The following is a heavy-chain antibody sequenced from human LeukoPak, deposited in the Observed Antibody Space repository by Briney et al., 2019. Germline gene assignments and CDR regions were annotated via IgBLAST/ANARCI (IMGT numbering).Heavy chain of an antibody. Sequence: AGTLTLSCSASGFTVSSYAKNWVRQAPAKRQERVSIISDSGGSTYYADSVKGRFTISRDNSKNTLYLQMSSLRAEDTALYYCAKSLGPVSNIADRPLDYWGLGTLVTVSS. CDR1: GFTVSSYA. CDR3: AKSLGPVSNIADRPLDY. J-gene: IGHJ4*02. D-gene: IGHD6-6*01. CDR2: ISDSGGST. V-gene: IGHV3-23*01.